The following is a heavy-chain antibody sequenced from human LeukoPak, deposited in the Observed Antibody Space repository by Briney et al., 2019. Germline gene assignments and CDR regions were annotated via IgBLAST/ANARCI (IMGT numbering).Heavy chain of an antibody. J-gene: IGHJ4*02. CDR2: INPNSGGT. CDR3: ARSGELLYQTSPFDY. CDR1: GYTFTGHY. D-gene: IGHD3-10*01. V-gene: IGHV1-2*02. Sequence: ASVKVSCKASGYTFTGHYMHWVRRAPGQGLEWMGWINPNSGGTNYAQKFQGRVTMTRDTSISTAYMELSRLRSDDTAVYYCARSGELLYQTSPFDYWGQGTLVTVSS.